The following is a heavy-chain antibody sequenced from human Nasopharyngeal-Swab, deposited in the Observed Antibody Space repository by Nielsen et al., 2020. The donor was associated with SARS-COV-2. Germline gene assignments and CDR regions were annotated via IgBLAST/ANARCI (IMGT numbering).Heavy chain of an antibody. CDR3: ARAPGDGMDV. CDR2: INAGNGDT. V-gene: IGHV1-3*01. Sequence: WVRQAPGQRLEWLGWINAGNGDTKYSQRFQGRVTITRDTSASIAYMDLTSLRSEDTAVYYCARAPGDGMDVWGQGTTVTVSS. J-gene: IGHJ6*02.